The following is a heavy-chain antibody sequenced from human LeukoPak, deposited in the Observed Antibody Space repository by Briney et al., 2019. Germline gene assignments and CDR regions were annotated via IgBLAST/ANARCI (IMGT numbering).Heavy chain of an antibody. CDR1: GGSISSSSYY. D-gene: IGHD3-10*01. V-gene: IGHV4-39*01. J-gene: IGHJ4*02. CDR2: VYYSGSA. CDR3: ARMIYYGSYYFDY. Sequence: PSETLSLTCTVSGGSISSSSYYWGWIRQPPGKGLGWIGSVYYSGSAYDNPSLKSRVTISVDTSKNQFSLRLSSMTATDTAVYYCARMIYYGSYYFDYWGQGTLVTVSS.